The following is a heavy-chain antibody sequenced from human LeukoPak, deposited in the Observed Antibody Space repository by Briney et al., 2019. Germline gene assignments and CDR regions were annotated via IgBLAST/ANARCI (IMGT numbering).Heavy chain of an antibody. V-gene: IGHV1-69*04. D-gene: IGHD1-26*01. CDR2: IIPILGIA. CDR3: ARDEVGATDAFDAFDI. CDR1: GGTFSSYA. Sequence: ASVKVSCKASGGTFSSYAISWVRQAPGQGLEWMGRIIPILGIANYAQKFQGRVTITADKSTSTAYMELSSLRSEDTAVYYCARDEVGATDAFDAFDIWGQGTMVTVSS. J-gene: IGHJ3*02.